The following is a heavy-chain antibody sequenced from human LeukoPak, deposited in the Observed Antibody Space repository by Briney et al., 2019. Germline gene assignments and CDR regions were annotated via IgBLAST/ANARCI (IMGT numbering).Heavy chain of an antibody. J-gene: IGHJ6*03. CDR2: INWNGGST. CDR1: GFTFDDYG. D-gene: IGHD1-1*01. CDR3: AREGGTTLYYYYYMYV. Sequence: PGGSLRLSCAAPGFTFDDYGMSWGRQAPGKGLEWGSGINWNGGSTGYADSVKGRFNITRDNDKNFLYLQMNSLRAEDTALYYCAREGGTTLYYYYYMYVWGKGTTVTVAS. V-gene: IGHV3-20*04.